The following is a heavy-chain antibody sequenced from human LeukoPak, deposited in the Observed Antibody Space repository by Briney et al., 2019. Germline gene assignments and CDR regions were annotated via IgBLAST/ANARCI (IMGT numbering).Heavy chain of an antibody. D-gene: IGHD2-2*01. CDR3: AKGSVVPAAQPLDY. Sequence: GGSLRLSCAASGFTFSSYAMSWVRQAPGKGPEWVSAISGSGGSTYYADSVKGRFTISRDNSKNTLYLQMNSLRAEDTAVYYCAKGSVVPAAQPLDYWGQGTLVTVSS. CDR2: ISGSGGST. V-gene: IGHV3-23*01. CDR1: GFTFSSYA. J-gene: IGHJ4*02.